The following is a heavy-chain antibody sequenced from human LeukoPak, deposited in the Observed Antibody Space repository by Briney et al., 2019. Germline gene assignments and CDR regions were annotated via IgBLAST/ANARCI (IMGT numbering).Heavy chain of an antibody. CDR2: TYYRSKWYN. CDR1: GDSVSNSSGA. Sequence: SQTLSLTCAISGDSVSNSSGAWNWIRQSPSRGLECLGRTYYRSKWYNDYAVSVKSRITINPDTYKNQFSLQLNSVSPEDTAVYYCVVTRAEYFQHWGQGTLATVSS. V-gene: IGHV6-1*01. J-gene: IGHJ1*01. CDR3: VVTRAEYFQH. D-gene: IGHD2-2*01.